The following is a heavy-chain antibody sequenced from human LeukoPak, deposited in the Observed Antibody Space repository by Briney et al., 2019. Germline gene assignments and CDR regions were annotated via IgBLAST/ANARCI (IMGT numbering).Heavy chain of an antibody. V-gene: IGHV4-61*02. CDR1: GVSISTGGYY. D-gene: IGHD5-18*01. CDR3: ARVGIRYGYVDY. CDR2: IYTSGST. J-gene: IGHJ4*02. Sequence: PSQTLSLTCSVSGVSISTGGYYWSWIRQPAGKGLEWIGRIYTSGSTNYNPSLKSRVTITVDTSKNQFSLKLSSVTAADTAVYYCARVGIRYGYVDYWGQGTLVTVSS.